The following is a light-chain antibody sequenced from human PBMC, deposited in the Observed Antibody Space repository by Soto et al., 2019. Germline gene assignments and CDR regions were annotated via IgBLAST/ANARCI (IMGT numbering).Light chain of an antibody. Sequence: DIQMTQSPSTLSASVGDRVTITCRASQSIIIWLAWYQHKPGKAPNLLSYKASSLESEVPSRFSGRGSGTQFSLNISGLQPDEFPTYYCLQYYTYPWAFGQGTKVVIK. V-gene: IGKV1-5*03. J-gene: IGKJ1*01. CDR2: KAS. CDR3: LQYYTYPWA. CDR1: QSIIIW.